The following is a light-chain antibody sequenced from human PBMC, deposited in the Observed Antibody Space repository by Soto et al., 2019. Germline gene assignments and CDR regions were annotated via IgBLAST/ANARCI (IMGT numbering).Light chain of an antibody. Sequence: DIQMTQFPSTLSASVGDRVTITCRASQSISSWLAWYQQKPGKAPKLLNYKASSLESGVPSRFSGSGSGTEFTLTKSSLQPDDFATYYCQQYNSYWTFGQGTKVEIK. CDR2: KAS. J-gene: IGKJ1*01. CDR1: QSISSW. CDR3: QQYNSYWT. V-gene: IGKV1-5*03.